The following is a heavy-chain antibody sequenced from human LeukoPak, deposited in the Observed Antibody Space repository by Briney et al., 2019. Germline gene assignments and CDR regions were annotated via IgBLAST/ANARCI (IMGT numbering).Heavy chain of an antibody. D-gene: IGHD4-17*01. J-gene: IGHJ4*02. CDR3: ARLGDYGSSDY. Sequence: SETLSLTCTVSGGSINSYYWSWVRHPPGKGLEWIGYIYYSGSTSYNPSLKSRLTISVDTSKNQFSLRLSSVTAADTAVYYCARLGDYGSSDYWGQGTLVTVSS. V-gene: IGHV4-59*01. CDR1: GGSINSYY. CDR2: IYYSGST.